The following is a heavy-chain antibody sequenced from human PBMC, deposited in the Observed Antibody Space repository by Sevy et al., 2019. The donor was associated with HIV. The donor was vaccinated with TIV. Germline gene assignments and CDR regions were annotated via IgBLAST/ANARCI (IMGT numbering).Heavy chain of an antibody. V-gene: IGHV1-69*04. J-gene: IGHJ5*02. Sequence: ASVKVSCKASGGTFSSYAINWVRQAPGQGLEWMGRIIPIPGIPNYAQKFQGRVTITADKSTSTAYMELGSLRSEDTAGYYCARDASSYCTSYSCYGGWFDPWGQGTLVTVSS. CDR1: GGTFSSYA. CDR2: IIPIPGIP. D-gene: IGHD2-2*01. CDR3: ARDASSYCTSYSCYGGWFDP.